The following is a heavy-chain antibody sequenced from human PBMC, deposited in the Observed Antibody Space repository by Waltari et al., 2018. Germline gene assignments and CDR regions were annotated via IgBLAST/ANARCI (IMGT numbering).Heavy chain of an antibody. D-gene: IGHD6-19*01. Sequence: LRSGVRGRRLGPSVRFPGRALASTFSIFGITWVRQAPGQGLGWMGWVSAHDGNTNHPQKFQDRVTLTTDTSTNTAYMELRSLTSDDTAVYYCATAVGGNMEFDNWGQGTLVTVSS. CDR1: ASTFSIFG. V-gene: IGHV1-18*01. CDR3: ATAVGGNMEFDN. J-gene: IGHJ5*02. CDR2: VSAHDGNT.